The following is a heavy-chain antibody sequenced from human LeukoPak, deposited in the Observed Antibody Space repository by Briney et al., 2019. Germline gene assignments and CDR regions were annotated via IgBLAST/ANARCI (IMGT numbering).Heavy chain of an antibody. J-gene: IGHJ4*02. CDR2: ISYDGSNK. CDR3: AKELGSTNYFEY. CDR1: GFTFSSCG. V-gene: IGHV3-30*18. D-gene: IGHD1-26*01. Sequence: GGSLRLSCAASGFTFSSCGMHWVRQAPGKGLEWVAVISYDGSNKFYADSVKGRFTISRDNSKNTLYLQMNSLRDEDTAVYYCAKELGSTNYFEYWGQGTLVTVSS.